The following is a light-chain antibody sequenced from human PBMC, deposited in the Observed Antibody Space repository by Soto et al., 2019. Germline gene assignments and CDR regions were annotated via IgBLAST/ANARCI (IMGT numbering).Light chain of an antibody. J-gene: IGKJ4*01. CDR2: AAS. CDR3: QQLWTYPLT. CDR1: QDVSRS. Sequence: TQLTQSPSCLSASVGARVPIACRASQDVSRSVGWYQQKPGTAPKLLISAASTWNSGVPSRFSGSGSGTDFTLTNSSLQPEDFATYYCQQLWTYPLTFGGGTKVDI. V-gene: IGKV1-9*01.